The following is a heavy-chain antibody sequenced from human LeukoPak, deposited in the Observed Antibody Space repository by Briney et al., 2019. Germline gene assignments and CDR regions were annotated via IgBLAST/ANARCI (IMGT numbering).Heavy chain of an antibody. CDR3: AKDSPNWNSGIDY. V-gene: IGHV3-30*02. J-gene: IGHJ4*02. Sequence: GESLRLSCAASGFTFSSSGMHWVRQAPGKGLEWVAFIRYDGSNKYYADSVKGRFTIFRDNSKTTVSLQMNSLRPEDTAVYYCAKDSPNWNSGIDYWGQGTLVTVSS. D-gene: IGHD1-1*01. CDR2: IRYDGSNK. CDR1: GFTFSSSG.